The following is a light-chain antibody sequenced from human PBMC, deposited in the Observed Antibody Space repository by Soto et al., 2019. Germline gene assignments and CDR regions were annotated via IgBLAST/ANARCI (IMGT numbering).Light chain of an antibody. Sequence: IQMTQSPSTLSASVGDRVTITCRASQSISSWLAWYQQKPGKAPKVLIYKASNLESGVPSRFSGSGSGTEFTLTISSLQPDDFATYYCQQYDTYPWTFGQGTKVEIK. V-gene: IGKV1-5*03. CDR1: QSISSW. CDR2: KAS. J-gene: IGKJ1*01. CDR3: QQYDTYPWT.